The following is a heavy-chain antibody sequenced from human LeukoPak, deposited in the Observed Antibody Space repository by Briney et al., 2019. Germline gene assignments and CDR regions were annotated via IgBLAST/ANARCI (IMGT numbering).Heavy chain of an antibody. CDR1: GGTFSSYA. Sequence: GASVKVSCKASGGTFSSYAISWVRQAPGQGLEWMGGIIPIFGTANYAQKFQGRVTITADESTSTAYMELSSLRSEDTAVYYCARDYYDSSGYYDIDYWGQGTLVTVSS. D-gene: IGHD3-22*01. J-gene: IGHJ4*02. CDR2: IIPIFGTA. CDR3: ARDYYDSSGYYDIDY. V-gene: IGHV1-69*13.